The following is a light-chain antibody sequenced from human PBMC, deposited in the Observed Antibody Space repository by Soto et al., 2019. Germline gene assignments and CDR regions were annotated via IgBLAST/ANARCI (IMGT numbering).Light chain of an antibody. J-gene: IGKJ1*01. V-gene: IGKV2-30*01. CDR2: QVS. CDR1: QSLVYSDGNTY. CDR3: MQDIYWPST. Sequence: DVVMTQSPLSLPVTLGQPASISCRSSQSLVYSDGNTYLHWFQQRPGQSPRRLIYQVSNRDSGVPDRFRGSGSGTDFTLNISRVEADDVGVYYCMQDIYWPSTFGQGTKVEIK.